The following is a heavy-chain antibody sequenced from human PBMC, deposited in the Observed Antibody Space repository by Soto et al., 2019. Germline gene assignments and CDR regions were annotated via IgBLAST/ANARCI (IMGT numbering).Heavy chain of an antibody. CDR3: ARLIESSSWYVHRNRFDY. CDR2: IIPILGIA. V-gene: IGHV1-69*02. CDR1: GGTFSSYT. Sequence: QVQLVQSGAEVKKPGSSVKVSCKASGGTFSSYTISWVRQAPGQGLEWMGRIIPILGIANYAQKFQGRVTITAHNSTSSAYMERSSLRSPDTAVYYCARLIESSSWYVHRNRFDYWGHGTLVTVSS. J-gene: IGHJ4*01. D-gene: IGHD6-13*01.